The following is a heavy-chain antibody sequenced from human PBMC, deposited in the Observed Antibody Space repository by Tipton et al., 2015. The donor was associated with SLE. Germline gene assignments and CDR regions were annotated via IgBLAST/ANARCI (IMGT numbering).Heavy chain of an antibody. CDR2: INPYNDNT. CDR3: ARHPVAGYTYYMDV. J-gene: IGHJ6*03. Sequence: QLVQSGAEVKKPGASVKVSCRASGYIFSTYGISWVRQAPGQGLGWMGWINPYNDNTDYVELLQGRVTMTTDTSTGTAYMELTSLNSDDTAIYYCARHPVAGYTYYMDVWGTGTTVTVSS. CDR1: GYIFSTYG. V-gene: IGHV1-18*01. D-gene: IGHD5-24*01.